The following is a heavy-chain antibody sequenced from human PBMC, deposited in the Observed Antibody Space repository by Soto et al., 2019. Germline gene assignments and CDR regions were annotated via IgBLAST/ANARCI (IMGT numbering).Heavy chain of an antibody. CDR3: ARAKGYSSGWYFDY. V-gene: IGHV1-69*13. J-gene: IGHJ4*02. CDR2: IIPIFGTA. D-gene: IGHD6-19*01. Sequence: ASVKVSCKASGGTFSSYAISWVRQAPGQGLEWMGGIIPIFGTANYAQKLQGRVTITADESTSTAYMELSSLRSEDTAVYYCARAKGYSSGWYFDYWGQGTLVTVSS. CDR1: GGTFSSYA.